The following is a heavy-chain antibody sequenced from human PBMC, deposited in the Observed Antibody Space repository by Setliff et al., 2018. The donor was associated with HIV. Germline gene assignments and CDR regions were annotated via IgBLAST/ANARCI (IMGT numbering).Heavy chain of an antibody. Sequence: PSETLSLTCPVSGGSISSSSYYWGWIRQPPGKGLEWIGTIYYSGNTYYNPSLKSRLTISVDTSTNKFSLKLSSVTAADTAVYYCARLRGLNLEPFDYWGQGTLVTVSS. J-gene: IGHJ4*02. D-gene: IGHD1-1*01. CDR2: IYYSGNT. CDR1: GGSISSSSYY. V-gene: IGHV4-39*01. CDR3: ARLRGLNLEPFDY.